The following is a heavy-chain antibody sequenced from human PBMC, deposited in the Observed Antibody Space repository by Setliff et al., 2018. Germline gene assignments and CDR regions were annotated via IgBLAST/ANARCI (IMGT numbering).Heavy chain of an antibody. CDR1: GYSISSGYY. CDR3: ARDLGHGGDSDY. CDR2: IYHSGST. D-gene: IGHD2-21*02. V-gene: IGHV4-38-2*02. Sequence: SETLSLTCAVSGYSISSGYYWGWIRQPPGKGLEWIGSIYHSGSTYYNPSLKSRVTISVDTSKNQFSLRVSSVTAADTAVYYCARDLGHGGDSDYWGQGSLVTVSS. J-gene: IGHJ4*02.